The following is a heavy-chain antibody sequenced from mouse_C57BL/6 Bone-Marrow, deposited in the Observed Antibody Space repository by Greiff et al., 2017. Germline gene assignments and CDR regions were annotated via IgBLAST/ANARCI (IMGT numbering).Heavy chain of an antibody. V-gene: IGHV1-55*01. CDR2: IYPGSGST. J-gene: IGHJ3*01. Sequence: QVQLQQPGAELVKPGASVKMSCKASGYTFTSYWITWVKQRPGQGLEWIGDIYPGSGSTNYTEKFKSKATLTVDTSSSTAYMQLSSLTSEDSAVYYCAREEKWLLRFAYWGQGTLVTVSA. D-gene: IGHD2-3*01. CDR3: AREEKWLLRFAY. CDR1: GYTFTSYW.